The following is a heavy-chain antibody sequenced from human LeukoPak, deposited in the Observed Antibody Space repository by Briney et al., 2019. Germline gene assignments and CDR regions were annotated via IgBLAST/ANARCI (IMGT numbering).Heavy chain of an antibody. J-gene: IGHJ4*02. CDR2: IVVGSGNT. D-gene: IGHD1-1*01. V-gene: IGHV1-58*01. CDR3: AADPTTLAGFDC. Sequence: GASVKVSCKASGFTFTSSAVQWMRQARGQRLEWIGWIVVGSGNTNYAQKFQERVTITRDMSTSTAYMELSSLRSEDTAVYYCAADPTTLAGFDCWGQGTLVTVSS. CDR1: GFTFTSSA.